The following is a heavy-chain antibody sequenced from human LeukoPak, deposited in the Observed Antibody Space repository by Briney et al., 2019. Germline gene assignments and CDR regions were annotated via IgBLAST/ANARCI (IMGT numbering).Heavy chain of an antibody. CDR1: GFTFSSYG. D-gene: IGHD2-2*01. J-gene: IGHJ4*02. CDR3: AKDNAGVSTPFDY. V-gene: IGHV3-30*18. CDR2: ISYDGSNK. Sequence: PGGSLRLSCAASGFTFSSYGMHWVRQAPGKGLEWVAVISYDGSNKYYADSVKGRFTISRDNSKNTLYLQMNSLRAEDTAVYYCAKDNAGVSTPFDYWGQGTLDTVSS.